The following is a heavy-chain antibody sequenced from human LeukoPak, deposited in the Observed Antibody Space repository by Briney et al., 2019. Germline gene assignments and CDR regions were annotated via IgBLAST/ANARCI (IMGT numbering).Heavy chain of an antibody. CDR2: ISSSGSTI. V-gene: IGHV3-48*03. D-gene: IGHD1-26*01. J-gene: IGHJ4*02. CDR3: ARDQAYSGSYQQDY. CDR1: GFTFSSYA. Sequence: GGSLRLSCSASGFTFSSYAMNWVRQAPRKGLEWVSYISSSGSTIYYADSVKGRFTISRDNAKNSLYLQMNSLRAEDTAVYYCARDQAYSGSYQQDYWGQGTLVTVSS.